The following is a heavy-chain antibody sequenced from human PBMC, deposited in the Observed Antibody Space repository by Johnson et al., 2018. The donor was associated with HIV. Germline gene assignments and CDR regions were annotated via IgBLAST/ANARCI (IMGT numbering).Heavy chain of an antibody. J-gene: IGHJ3*01. V-gene: IGHV3-11*04. CDR3: ASLSDDAFDF. CDR1: GFTFSDYY. Sequence: QVQLVESGGGLVKPGGSLRLSCAASGFTFSDYYMSWIRQAPGKGLEWVSYITSGSTVYYADSVRGRFTISRDNARNSLYLQMNSLKAEDTAVYYCASLSDDAFDFWGQGTMVIVAS. CDR2: ITSGSTV.